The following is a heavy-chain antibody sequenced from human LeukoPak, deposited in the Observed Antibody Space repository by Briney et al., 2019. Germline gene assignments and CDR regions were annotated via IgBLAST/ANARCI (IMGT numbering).Heavy chain of an antibody. CDR3: ARDPTADDY. V-gene: IGHV3-48*04. Sequence: GGPLRLSCAASGFTFSSYSMNWVRQAPGKGLEWVSYISSSSSTIYYADSVKGRFTISRDNAKNSLFLQMNSLRAEDTAIYYCARDPTADDYWGQGTLVTVSS. CDR2: ISSSSSTI. D-gene: IGHD2-2*01. CDR1: GFTFSSYS. J-gene: IGHJ4*02.